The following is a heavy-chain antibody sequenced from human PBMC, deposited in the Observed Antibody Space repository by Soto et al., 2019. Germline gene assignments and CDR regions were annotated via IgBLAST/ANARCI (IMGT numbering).Heavy chain of an antibody. CDR1: GRTSSTYT. D-gene: IGHD5-12*01. V-gene: IGHV1-69*14. J-gene: IGHJ6*01. CDR3: ARGEIVPRIFYYYEMDV. CDR2: IIPIFGTA. Sequence: QVQLVQSGAEVKKPGSSVKVSCKASGRTSSTYTISWVRQAPGHGLELMGGIIPIFGTANYVEKFQGRVRVTADRSTNTAYMELSRMRAEDTAVYYCARGEIVPRIFYYYEMDVWGQGTTVTVSS.